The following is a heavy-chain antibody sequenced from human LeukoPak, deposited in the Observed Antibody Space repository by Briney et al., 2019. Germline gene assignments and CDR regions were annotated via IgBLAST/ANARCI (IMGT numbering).Heavy chain of an antibody. V-gene: IGHV3-48*01. CDR2: ISSSSSTI. Sequence: GGSLRLSCAASGFTFSSYSMNWVRQAPGKGLEWVSYISSSSSTIYYADPVKGRFTISRDNPKNTVYLQMNSLRAEDTAVYYCAKRSGGGHYYFDYWGQGALVTVSS. D-gene: IGHD1-26*01. CDR3: AKRSGGGHYYFDY. CDR1: GFTFSSYS. J-gene: IGHJ4*02.